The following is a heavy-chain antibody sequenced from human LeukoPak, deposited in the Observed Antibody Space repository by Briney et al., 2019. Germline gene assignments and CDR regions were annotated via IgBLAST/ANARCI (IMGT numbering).Heavy chain of an antibody. CDR1: GGSISSSSDY. CDR3: ARQGAGGRAFDI. D-gene: IGHD1-26*01. J-gene: IGHJ3*02. CDR2: IYYSGST. V-gene: IGHV4-39*01. Sequence: PSETPSLTCTVSGGSISSSSDYWGWIRQPPGKGLEWIGSIYYSGSTYYNPSLESRVTISVDTSKNQFSLRLSSVTAADTAVYYCARQGAGGRAFDIWGQGTMVSVSS.